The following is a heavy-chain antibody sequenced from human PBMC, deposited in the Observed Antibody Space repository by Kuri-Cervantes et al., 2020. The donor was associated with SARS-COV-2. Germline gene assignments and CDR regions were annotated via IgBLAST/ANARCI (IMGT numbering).Heavy chain of an antibody. CDR3: ATSITMVRGGPYYFDY. V-gene: IGHV1-24*01. D-gene: IGHD3-10*01. J-gene: IGHJ4*02. CDR1: GYTLTELS. CDR2: FDPEDGET. Sequence: ASVKVSCKVSGYTLTELSMHWVRQAPGKGLEWMGGFDPEDGETIYALKFQGRVTMTEDTSTDTAYMELSSLRSEDTAVYYCATSITMVRGGPYYFDYWGQGTLVTVSS.